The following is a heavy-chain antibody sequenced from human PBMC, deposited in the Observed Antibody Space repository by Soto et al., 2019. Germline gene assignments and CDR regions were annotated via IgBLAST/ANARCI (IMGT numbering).Heavy chain of an antibody. Sequence: GGSLRLSCAASGFTFSSYAIHWVRQAPGKGLEWVAFISYDGSDKYYADSVKGRFTISRDNSKNTLYLQMNSLRAEDTAVYYFASEGGFSIDSTFDYWGQGTMVTVSS. CDR1: GFTFSSYA. J-gene: IGHJ4*02. D-gene: IGHD3-9*01. CDR3: ASEGGFSIDSTFDY. V-gene: IGHV3-30-3*01. CDR2: ISYDGSDK.